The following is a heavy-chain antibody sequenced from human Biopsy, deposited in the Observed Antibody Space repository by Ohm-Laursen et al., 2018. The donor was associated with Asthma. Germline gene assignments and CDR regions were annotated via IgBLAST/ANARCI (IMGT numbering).Heavy chain of an antibody. Sequence: GSLRLSCAASGFTFRAHAMSWVRQAPGKGLEWVPTISGNSGITYYADSVKGRFTISRDNSQNTLYLHMDSLSAEDTAVYYCAKDRSGTWYGFDYWGQGTLVTVSS. CDR1: GFTFRAHA. CDR3: AKDRSGTWYGFDY. D-gene: IGHD6-13*01. J-gene: IGHJ4*02. V-gene: IGHV3-23*01. CDR2: ISGNSGIT.